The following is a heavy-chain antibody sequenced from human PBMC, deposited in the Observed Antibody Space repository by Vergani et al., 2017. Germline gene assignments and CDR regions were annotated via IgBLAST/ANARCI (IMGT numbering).Heavy chain of an antibody. D-gene: IGHD3-16*01. CDR1: GYTFTSYG. CDR3: AGMKKGAPMISYYYGMDV. J-gene: IGHJ6*02. V-gene: IGHV1-18*01. CDR2: ISAYNGNT. Sequence: QVQLVQSGAEVKKPGASVKVSCKASGYTFTSYGISWVRQAPGQGLEWMGWISAYNGNTNYAQKLQGRGTMTTDTCTSTAFMGLRSLRYDDTAGYYCAGMKKGAPMISYYYGMDVWGQGTTVTVSS.